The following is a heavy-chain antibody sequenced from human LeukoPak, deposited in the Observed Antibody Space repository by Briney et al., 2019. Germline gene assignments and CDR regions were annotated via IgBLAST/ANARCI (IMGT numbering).Heavy chain of an antibody. CDR1: GFTFTNYW. J-gene: IGHJ4*02. V-gene: IGHV3-9*01. CDR3: ALLYGSGSYYSDY. Sequence: GGSLRLSCVASGFTFTNYWMSWVRQVPGKGLEWGSGISWNSGSIGYADSVKGRFTISRDNAKKSLYLQMNSLTPEDTALYYCALLYGSGSYYSDYWGQGTLVTVSS. D-gene: IGHD3-10*01. CDR2: ISWNSGSI.